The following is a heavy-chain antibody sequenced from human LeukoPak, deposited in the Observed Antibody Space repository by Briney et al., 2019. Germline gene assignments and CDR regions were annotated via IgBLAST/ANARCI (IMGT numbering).Heavy chain of an antibody. J-gene: IGHJ6*02. CDR1: GYTFTSYG. V-gene: IGHV1-46*01. CDR3: ARDLGDAYYYYYGMDV. Sequence: ASVKVSCKASGYTFTSYGISWVRQAPGQGLEWMGIINPSGGSTSYAQKFQGRVTMTRDTSTSTVYMELSSLRSEDTAVYYCARDLGDAYYYYYGMDVWGQGTTVTVSS. CDR2: INPSGGST. D-gene: IGHD3-16*01.